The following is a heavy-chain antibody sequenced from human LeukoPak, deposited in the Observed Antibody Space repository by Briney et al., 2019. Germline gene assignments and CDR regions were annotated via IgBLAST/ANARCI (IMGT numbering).Heavy chain of an antibody. D-gene: IGHD6-13*01. CDR1: GGTFSGCY. Sequence: SETLSLTCAVYGGTFSGCYWSWIRQPPGKGLEWIGEINDSGSTYYNPSLKSRVTLSVDTSRNQFSLNLRSVTAADTAVYSCARLVSQTEPRFDSWGQGNLVIVSS. V-gene: IGHV4-34*01. J-gene: IGHJ4*02. CDR3: ARLVSQTEPRFDS. CDR2: INDSGST.